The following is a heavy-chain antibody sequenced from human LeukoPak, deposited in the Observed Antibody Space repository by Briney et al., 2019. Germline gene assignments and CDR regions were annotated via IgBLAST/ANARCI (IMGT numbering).Heavy chain of an antibody. CDR2: IMPNGDYI. D-gene: IGHD3-16*02. CDR1: GFIFSRYT. V-gene: IGHV3-21*01. Sequence: GGSLRLSCAASGFIFSRYTMNWVRQAPGKGLEWVSSIMPNGDYIYYADSMKGRFTISRDNAKNSLYLEMNSLRAEDTAVYYCAKDRYGNGQTFDSGGQGTLVTVSS. J-gene: IGHJ4*02. CDR3: AKDRYGNGQTFDS.